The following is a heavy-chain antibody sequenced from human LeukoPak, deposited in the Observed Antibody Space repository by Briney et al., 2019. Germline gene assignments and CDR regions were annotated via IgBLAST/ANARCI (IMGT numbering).Heavy chain of an antibody. Sequence: GGSLRLSCAASGFTFSRAWMSWVRQAPGEGLEWVANIKEDGSEDYYADSVKGRFAISKDNAKNSLYLQMNNLRAEDTAMYYCARDADGYEDWGQGTLVIVSS. CDR3: ARDADGYED. D-gene: IGHD5-24*01. J-gene: IGHJ4*02. CDR2: IKEDGSED. CDR1: GFTFSRAW. V-gene: IGHV3-7*01.